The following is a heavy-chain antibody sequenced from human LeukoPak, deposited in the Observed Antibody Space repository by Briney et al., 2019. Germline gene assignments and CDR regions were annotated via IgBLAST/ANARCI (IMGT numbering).Heavy chain of an antibody. Sequence: PSETLSLTCTVSGGSISSYYWSWIRQPPGKGLEWIGYIYYSGSTNYNPSLKSRVTISVDTSKNQFSLKLSSVTAADTAVYYCARVPGGYDFWSGYLMIDYWGQGTLVTVSS. CDR1: GGSISSYY. CDR2: IYYSGST. D-gene: IGHD3-3*01. CDR3: ARVPGGYDFWSGYLMIDY. J-gene: IGHJ4*02. V-gene: IGHV4-59*08.